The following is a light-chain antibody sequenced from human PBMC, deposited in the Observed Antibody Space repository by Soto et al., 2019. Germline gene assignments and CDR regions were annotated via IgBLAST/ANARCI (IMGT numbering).Light chain of an antibody. J-gene: IGKJ1*01. V-gene: IGKV3-20*01. CDR2: GAS. CDR3: LEYGGSPQT. Sequence: EIVLTQSPGTLSLSPGERATLSCRASQSVSNYLVWYQQKPGHAPRLLISGASSRATGIPDRFSGSGSGREFTLTIRRLEPEDFAVYYCLEYGGSPQTFGQGTKVEIK. CDR1: QSVSNY.